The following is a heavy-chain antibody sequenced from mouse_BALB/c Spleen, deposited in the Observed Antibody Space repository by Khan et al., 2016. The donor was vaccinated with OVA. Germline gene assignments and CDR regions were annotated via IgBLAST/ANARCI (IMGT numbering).Heavy chain of an antibody. CDR1: GFTFSRHP. CDR2: IGSGGNT. V-gene: IGHV5-6-5*01. D-gene: IGHD1-1*01. J-gene: IGHJ2*01. CDR3: ARVNGSPGVDY. Sequence: EVELVESGGGLVKPGGSLKCSCAASGFTFSRHPMSWVRQTPEKRLERVASIGSGGNTYYPDSVKGRFTISRDNARNILYLQMSSLRSDYSAMYYCARVNGSPGVDYWGQGTTLTVSS.